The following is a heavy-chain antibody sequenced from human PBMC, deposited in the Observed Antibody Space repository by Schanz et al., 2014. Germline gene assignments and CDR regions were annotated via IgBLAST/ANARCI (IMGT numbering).Heavy chain of an antibody. CDR2: MSGSGSTA. CDR1: GFTFFGSFA. D-gene: IGHD3-16*01. V-gene: IGHV3-23*01. CDR3: AKDLYNYGMFDS. Sequence: EVQLLESGGGLVQPGGSLRLSCVASGFTFFGSFAMSWVRQAPGKGLEWVSGMSGSGSTADYAGSVKGRFTISRDNSRKTLYLQMNSLRADDTAVYYCAKDLYNYGMFDSWGQGTLXTVSS. J-gene: IGHJ5*01.